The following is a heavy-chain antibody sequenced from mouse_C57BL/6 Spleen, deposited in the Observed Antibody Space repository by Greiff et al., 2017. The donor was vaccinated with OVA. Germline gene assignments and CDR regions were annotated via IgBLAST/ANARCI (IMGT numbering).Heavy chain of an antibody. CDR3: ARVGDSFYYFDY. D-gene: IGHD2-12*01. V-gene: IGHV1-63*01. J-gene: IGHJ2*01. CDR1: GYTFTNYW. CDR2: IYPGGGYT. Sequence: QVHVKQSGAELVRPGTSVKMSCKASGYTFTNYWIGWAKQRPGHGLEWIGDIYPGGGYTNYNEKFKGKATLTADKSSSTAYMQFSSLTSEDSAIYYCARVGDSFYYFDYWGQGTTLTVSS.